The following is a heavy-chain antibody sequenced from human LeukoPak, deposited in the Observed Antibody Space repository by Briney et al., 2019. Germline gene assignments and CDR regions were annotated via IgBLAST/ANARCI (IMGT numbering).Heavy chain of an antibody. Sequence: ASVKVSCKASGYTFTVYYMHWVRQAPGHGLEWMGWINPNSGDTNYAQKFQGRVTMTSDTSISTAYMELSRLRSDDTAVYYCARGDTIFDAGSLDYWGQGTLVTVSS. J-gene: IGHJ4*02. V-gene: IGHV1-2*02. D-gene: IGHD3-3*01. CDR3: ARGDTIFDAGSLDY. CDR2: INPNSGDT. CDR1: GYTFTVYY.